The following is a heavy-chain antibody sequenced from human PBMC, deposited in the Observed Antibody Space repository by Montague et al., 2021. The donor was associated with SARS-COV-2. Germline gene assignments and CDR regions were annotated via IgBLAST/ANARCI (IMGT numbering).Heavy chain of an antibody. D-gene: IGHD2-21*01. J-gene: IGHJ5*01. CDR1: FGSISTYY. CDR3: ARRDAWAYCGDECYRGWFDS. V-gene: IGHV4-59*01. CDR2: IFYNGST. Sequence: SETLSLTCTVSFGSISTYYWSWIRQPPGKGLEWIGFIFYNGSTKYNPSLKRRVSIPLDTSKNQFSLKLSSVTAADTAVYYCARRDAWAYCGDECYRGWFDSWGQGTLVTVSS.